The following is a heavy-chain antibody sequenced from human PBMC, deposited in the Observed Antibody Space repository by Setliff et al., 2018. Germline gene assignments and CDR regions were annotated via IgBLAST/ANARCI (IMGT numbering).Heavy chain of an antibody. CDR3: MKKIIAGGGPPYDYFDY. D-gene: IGHD1-26*01. V-gene: IGHV5-51*01. CDR1: GYSFTSYW. Sequence: GESLKISCKGSGYSFTSYWIGWVRQMPGKGLEWMGIIYPGDSDTRYSPSFQGQVTISADKSISTAYLQWSSLKASDTAMYYCMKKIIAGGGPPYDYFDYWGQGTLVTVSS. J-gene: IGHJ4*02. CDR2: IYPGDSDT.